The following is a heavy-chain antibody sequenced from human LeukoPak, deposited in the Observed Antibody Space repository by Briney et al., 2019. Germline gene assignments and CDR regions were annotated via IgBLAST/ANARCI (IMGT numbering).Heavy chain of an antibody. V-gene: IGHV1-18*01. CDR1: GYTFTSYG. J-gene: IGHJ6*02. CDR3: ARVCSSTSCYAGYYYYGMDV. Sequence: GSVKVSCKASGYTFTSYGIRWVRQAPGQGLEWMGWISAYNGNTNYAQKLQGRVTMTTDTSTSTAYMELRSLRSDDTAVYYCARVCSSTSCYAGYYYYGMDVWGQGTTVTVSS. CDR2: ISAYNGNT. D-gene: IGHD2-2*01.